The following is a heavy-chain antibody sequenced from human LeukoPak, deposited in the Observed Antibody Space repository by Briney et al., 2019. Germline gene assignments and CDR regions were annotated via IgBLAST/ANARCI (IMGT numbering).Heavy chain of an antibody. CDR3: ARSFSGYDLAYYYYMDV. Sequence: SETLSLTCTVSGGSISSYYWSWIRQPPGKGLEWIGYIYYSGSTNYNPSLKSRVTISVDTSKNQFSLKLSSVTAADTAVYYCARSFSGYDLAYYYYMDVWGKGPRSPSP. V-gene: IGHV4-59*01. J-gene: IGHJ6*03. CDR1: GGSISSYY. CDR2: IYYSGST. D-gene: IGHD5-12*01.